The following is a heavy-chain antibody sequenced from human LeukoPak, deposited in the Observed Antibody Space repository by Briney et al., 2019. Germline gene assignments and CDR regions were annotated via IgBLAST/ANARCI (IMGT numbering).Heavy chain of an antibody. CDR2: ISSNGGSS. V-gene: IGHV3-64D*09. CDR3: VKITSVTGGDC. J-gene: IGHJ4*03. D-gene: IGHD1-1*01. CDR1: GFTFSAYA. Sequence: RGGLLRLSCSASGFTFSAYAMYWVRQAPGKGLEYVSGISSNGGSSFYADSVKGRFTISRDNSKNTLYLQMSSLRAEDTAVYYCVKITSVTGGDCWGQETRSTVSS.